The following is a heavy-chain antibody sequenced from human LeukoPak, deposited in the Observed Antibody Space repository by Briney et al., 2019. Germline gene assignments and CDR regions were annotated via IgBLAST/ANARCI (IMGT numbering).Heavy chain of an antibody. D-gene: IGHD3-16*01. J-gene: IGHJ4*02. CDR1: GSTFSSSW. CDR2: IKPDGSEK. V-gene: IGHV3-7*01. CDR3: ARDKFGGTDY. Sequence: SGGSLRLSCAASGSTFSSSWMSWVRQAPGKGLEWVANIKPDGSEKYYVDSVKGRFAISRDNAKNSLYLQMNSLRAEDTAVYYCARDKFGGTDYWGQGTLVTVSS.